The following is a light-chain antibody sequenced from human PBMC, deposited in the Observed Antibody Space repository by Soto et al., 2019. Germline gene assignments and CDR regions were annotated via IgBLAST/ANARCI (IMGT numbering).Light chain of an antibody. CDR1: QSISSW. J-gene: IGKJ2*01. CDR2: KAS. V-gene: IGKV1-5*03. Sequence: DIQMTQCPSTLSASVGDRVTITFRASQSISSWLAWYQQKPGKAPKLLIYKASTLESGLTSRFSGSGSGTEFTLTISSLQPDDFATYYCQQYNSYLYTFGQGTKLEIK. CDR3: QQYNSYLYT.